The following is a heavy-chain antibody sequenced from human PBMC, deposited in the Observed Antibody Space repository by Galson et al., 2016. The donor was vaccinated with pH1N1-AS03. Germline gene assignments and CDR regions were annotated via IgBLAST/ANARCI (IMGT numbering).Heavy chain of an antibody. Sequence: SLRLPCAASGFTVSRNDMHWVRQATGKGLEWVSIIAATGPTHYADSVKGRFTISRDNSKNTLHLQMSSVRADDTAVYYCAKRTSGYLDSWGQGTLVTVSS. CDR2: IAATGPT. CDR3: AKRTSGYLDS. J-gene: IGHJ4*02. CDR1: GFTVSRND. V-gene: IGHV3-13*01. D-gene: IGHD3-22*01.